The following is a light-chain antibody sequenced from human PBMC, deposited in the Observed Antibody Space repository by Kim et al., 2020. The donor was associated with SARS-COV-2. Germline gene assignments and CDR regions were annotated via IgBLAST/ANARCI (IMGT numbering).Light chain of an antibody. CDR1: QTVSSNY. J-gene: IGKJ2*01. CDR2: GAS. Sequence: EIVLTQNPGTLSLSPGERATLSCRASQTVSSNYSAWYQQRPGQAPRLLISGASNRATGIPDKFSGSGSGTDFTLTISRLEPEDFAVYYCQQYGSSPYTFGQGTKLEI. V-gene: IGKV3-20*01. CDR3: QQYGSSPYT.